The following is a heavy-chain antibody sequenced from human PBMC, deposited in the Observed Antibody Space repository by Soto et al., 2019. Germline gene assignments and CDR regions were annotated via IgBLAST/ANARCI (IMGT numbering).Heavy chain of an antibody. CDR2: INSDGRDT. V-gene: IGHV3-74*01. Sequence: GGSLRLSCAASGFTFSSYWMHWVRQAPGKGLVWVSRINSDGRDTDYADSVKGRFTISRDNAKNTLYLQMNSLRAEDTAVYYCLRLVVVLAATPYDAWGQGSLVTRSS. D-gene: IGHD2-15*01. CDR3: LRLVVVLAATPYDA. J-gene: IGHJ5*02. CDR1: GFTFSSYW.